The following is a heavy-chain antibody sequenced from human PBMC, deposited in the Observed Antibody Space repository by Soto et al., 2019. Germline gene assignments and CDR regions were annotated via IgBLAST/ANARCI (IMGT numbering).Heavy chain of an antibody. V-gene: IGHV1-69*02. J-gene: IGHJ6*02. D-gene: IGHD2-15*01. CDR1: GGTFSSYT. CDR3: ATISFLVVAATRTDYYYYGMDV. Sequence: QVQLVQSGAEVKKPGSSVKVSCKASGGTFSSYTINWVRQAPGQGLEWMGRIIPILGIANYAQKFQGRVTITADKSTRTAYMELSSLRSEDTAVYYCATISFLVVAATRTDYYYYGMDVWGQGTTVTVSS. CDR2: IIPILGIA.